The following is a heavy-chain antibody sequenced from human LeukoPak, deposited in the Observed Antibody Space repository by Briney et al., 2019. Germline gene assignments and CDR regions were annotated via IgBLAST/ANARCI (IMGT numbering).Heavy chain of an antibody. V-gene: IGHV3-23*01. J-gene: IGHJ4*02. CDR2: ISASGDST. D-gene: IGHD6-13*01. Sequence: GGSLRLSCAASGFTFSSYAMSWVRQAPGKGLEWVSLISASGDSTYSADSVKGRFTISRDNSKNTLYLQMGSLRAEDTAVYYCAKDLGSWADYWGQGTLVTVSS. CDR1: GFTFSSYA. CDR3: AKDLGSWADY.